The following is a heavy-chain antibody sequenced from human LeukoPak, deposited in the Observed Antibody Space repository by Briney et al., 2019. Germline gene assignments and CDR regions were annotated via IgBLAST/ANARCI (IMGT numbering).Heavy chain of an antibody. D-gene: IGHD3-3*01. V-gene: IGHV3-23*01. J-gene: IGHJ4*02. Sequence: GGSLRLSCAASGFTFSSYAMNWVRQAPGKGLEWVSVISGSGGKTYYADSVKGRFTISRDNSKNTLYLQMNSLRAEDTAVYSCAKGELLLEWSSFDYWGQGTLGNVSS. CDR1: GFTFSSYA. CDR2: ISGSGGKT. CDR3: AKGELLLEWSSFDY.